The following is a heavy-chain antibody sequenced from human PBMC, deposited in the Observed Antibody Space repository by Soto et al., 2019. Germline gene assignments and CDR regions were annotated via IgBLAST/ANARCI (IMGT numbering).Heavy chain of an antibody. Sequence: SVKVASAACRYTVTSSEITWSRQTTGQGLEWMGWMNPNSGNTGYAQKFQGRVTMTRNTSISTAYMELSSLRSEDTAVYYCAIGYYDVWSGYYPSDSGGQGTLVTVSS. V-gene: IGHV1-8*02. D-gene: IGHD3-3*01. CDR3: AIGYYDVWSGYYPSDS. CDR2: MNPNSGNT. J-gene: IGHJ4*02. CDR1: RYTVTSSE.